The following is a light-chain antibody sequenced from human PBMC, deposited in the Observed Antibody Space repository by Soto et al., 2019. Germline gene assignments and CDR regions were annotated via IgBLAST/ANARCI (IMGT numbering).Light chain of an antibody. J-gene: IGKJ3*01. CDR1: QSVTSNS. CDR3: QQFGTSPGT. CDR2: DAS. Sequence: EIVLTQSPGTLSLSPGKRATLSCRASQSVTSNSLAWYQHKLGQAPRLLIYDASSRATGIPDRFSGSGSGTDFTLTISRLEPEDFAVYFCQQFGTSPGTFGPGTKVDIK. V-gene: IGKV3-20*01.